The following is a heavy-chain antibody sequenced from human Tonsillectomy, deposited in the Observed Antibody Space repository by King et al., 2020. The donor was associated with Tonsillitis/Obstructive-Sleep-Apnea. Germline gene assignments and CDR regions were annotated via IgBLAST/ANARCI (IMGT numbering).Heavy chain of an antibody. CDR1: GYSFTSYW. V-gene: IGHV5-10-1*01. CDR2: IDPTDSYT. Sequence: QLVQSGAEVKKPGESLRISCKGSGYSFTSYWISWVRQMPGKGLEWMGRIDPTDSYTNYSPSFQGHVTISADKSISTAYLQWSSLKASDTAMYYCARLCRSYDSSGYLRGSWFDPWGQGTLVTVSS. J-gene: IGHJ5*02. CDR3: ARLCRSYDSSGYLRGSWFDP. D-gene: IGHD3-22*01.